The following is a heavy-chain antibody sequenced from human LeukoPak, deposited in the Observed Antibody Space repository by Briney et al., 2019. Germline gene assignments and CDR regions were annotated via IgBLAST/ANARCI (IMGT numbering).Heavy chain of an antibody. CDR3: VCRIGGAPQ. CDR2: IYSSGST. V-gene: IGHV3-53*01. CDR1: GFTVSNNY. J-gene: IGHJ4*02. D-gene: IGHD1-26*01. Sequence: GGSLRLSCAASGFTVSNNYMNWVRQAPGKGLEWVSVIYSSGSTYYADSVKGRFTISRDNSKNTLYLQMNSLRADDTAVYYCVCRIGGAPQWGQGTLVTVSS.